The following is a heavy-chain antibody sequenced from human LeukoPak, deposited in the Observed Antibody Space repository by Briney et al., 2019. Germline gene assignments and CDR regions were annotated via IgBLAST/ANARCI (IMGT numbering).Heavy chain of an antibody. CDR3: GRVRISAARGYMDV. V-gene: IGHV3-64*01. CDR2: ISSKGDSI. D-gene: IGHD6-13*01. CDR1: GFTFSSYA. J-gene: IGHJ6*04. Sequence: GGSLRLSCAASGFTFSSYAIHWVRQAPGKGLEYVSTISSKGDSIFYANSVKGRFTISRDNSKNTVYLQMGSLRAEDMAVYYCGRVRISAARGYMDVWGKGTTVTVSS.